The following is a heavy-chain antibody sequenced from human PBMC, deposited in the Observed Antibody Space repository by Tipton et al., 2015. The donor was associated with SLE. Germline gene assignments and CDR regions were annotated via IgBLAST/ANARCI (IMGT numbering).Heavy chain of an antibody. CDR3: ARHGTNGYCSGGSCSPGAWFDP. J-gene: IGHJ5*02. V-gene: IGHV4-39*07. D-gene: IGHD2-15*01. CDR2: AYYSGTT. Sequence: LRLSCTVSGGSISSSSYYWGWIRQPPGKGLEWIGTAYYSGTTYYNPSLKGRVTISVDTSKNQFSLKLSSLTAADTAVYFCARHGTNGYCSGGSCSPGAWFDPWGQGTLVTVSS. CDR1: GGSISSSSYY.